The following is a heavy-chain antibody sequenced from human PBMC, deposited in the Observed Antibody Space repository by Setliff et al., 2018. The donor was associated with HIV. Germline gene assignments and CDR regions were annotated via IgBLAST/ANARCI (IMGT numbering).Heavy chain of an antibody. D-gene: IGHD2-15*01. J-gene: IGHJ5*02. V-gene: IGHV3-7*01. CDR2: IKRDGSEK. CDR1: GFTFSNYW. Sequence: GGSLRLSCAASGFTFSNYWMSWVRQAPGKGLEWVANIKRDGSEKYFVDSVRGRFTISRDSSKNTLFLQMDSLRSDDTAMYYCVKDVSWAASWGQGTLVTVSS. CDR3: VKDVSWAAS.